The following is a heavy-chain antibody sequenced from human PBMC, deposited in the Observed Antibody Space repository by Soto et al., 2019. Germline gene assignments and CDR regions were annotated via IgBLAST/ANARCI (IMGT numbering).Heavy chain of an antibody. J-gene: IGHJ6*02. Sequence: QVQLVQSGAEVKKPGSSVKVSCKASGYTFTSYGISWVRQAPGQGLEWMGWISAYNGNTNYAQKLQGRVPMTTDTSTSTAYMELRSLRSDDTAVYYCARDQEATLALPYYYYYGMDVWGQGTTVTVSS. V-gene: IGHV1-18*04. CDR2: ISAYNGNT. CDR1: GYTFTSYG. CDR3: ARDQEATLALPYYYYYGMDV.